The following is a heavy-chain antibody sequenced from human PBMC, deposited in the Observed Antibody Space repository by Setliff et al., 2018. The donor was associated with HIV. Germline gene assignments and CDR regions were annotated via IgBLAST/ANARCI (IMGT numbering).Heavy chain of an antibody. CDR3: ARGSSWQYYYYYYMDV. V-gene: IGHV4-59*01. D-gene: IGHD6-13*01. CDR1: GGSISSYY. CDR2: IYYSGST. J-gene: IGHJ6*03. Sequence: SETLSLTCTVSGGSISSYYWSWIRQPPGKGLEWIGYIYYSGSTNYNPALKSRVTISVDTSKNQFSLKLSSVTAADTAVYYCARGSSWQYYYYYYMDVWGKGTTVTVSS.